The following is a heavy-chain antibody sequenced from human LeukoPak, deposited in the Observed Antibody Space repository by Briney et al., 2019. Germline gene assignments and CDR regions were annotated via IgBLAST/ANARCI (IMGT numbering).Heavy chain of an antibody. Sequence: GGSLRLSCAASGFTFSSYWMHWVRQAPGKGLMWVSRINTDGSSTSYADSVKGRFTISRDNAKNTLYLQMNSLRAEDTAVYYCARDRETRYDYWGQGTLVTVSS. CDR3: ARDRETRYDY. CDR2: INTDGSST. J-gene: IGHJ4*02. V-gene: IGHV3-74*01. CDR1: GFTFSSYW. D-gene: IGHD4-23*01.